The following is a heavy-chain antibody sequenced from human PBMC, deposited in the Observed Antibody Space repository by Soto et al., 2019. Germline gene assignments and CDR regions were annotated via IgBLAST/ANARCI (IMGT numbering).Heavy chain of an antibody. J-gene: IGHJ4*02. Sequence: EASVKVSCKASGYTFTSYGISWVRQAPGQGLEWMGWISAYNGNTNYAQKLQGRVTMTTDTSTSTAYMELRSLRSDDTAVYYCARDRYRMTGYYNAPTFDYWGQGTLVTVSS. D-gene: IGHD3-9*01. V-gene: IGHV1-18*04. CDR1: GYTFTSYG. CDR2: ISAYNGNT. CDR3: ARDRYRMTGYYNAPTFDY.